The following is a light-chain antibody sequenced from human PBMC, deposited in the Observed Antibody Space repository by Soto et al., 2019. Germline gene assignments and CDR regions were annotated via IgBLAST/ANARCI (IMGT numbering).Light chain of an antibody. J-gene: IGKJ4*01. CDR1: ENINNW. CDR3: QQASSYPLT. Sequence: DIQMTQSPSSVSASVGDRVTITCRASENINNWLDWYQQTPGEAPKLLIYETSTSQSGVPPRFSGSRSGADFTLTISSLQPEDFATYYCQQASSYPLTFGGGTRVE. V-gene: IGKV1-12*01. CDR2: ETS.